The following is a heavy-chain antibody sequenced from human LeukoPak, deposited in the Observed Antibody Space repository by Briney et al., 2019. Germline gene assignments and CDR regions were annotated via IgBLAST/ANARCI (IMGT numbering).Heavy chain of an antibody. J-gene: IGHJ4*02. CDR3: ARRNVKFSDYGRMDY. D-gene: IGHD4-17*01. CDR1: EFTFSSHV. CDR2: ISADGTTA. V-gene: IGHV3-30*03. Sequence: PGGSLRLSCEASEFTFSSHVMHWFRLAPGKGLEGGAVISADGTTAYYSDSVKGRFTVSRDNAKNTLYLQMNSLKGDDTALYYCARRNVKFSDYGRMDYWGQGALVTVSS.